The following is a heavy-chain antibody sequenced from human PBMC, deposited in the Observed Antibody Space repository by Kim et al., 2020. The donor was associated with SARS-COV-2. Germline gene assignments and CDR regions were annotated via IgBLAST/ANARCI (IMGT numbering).Heavy chain of an antibody. J-gene: IGHJ4*02. CDR3: SRLGAEGFDY. Sequence: SETLSLTCTVSGGSISSSTYYWGWIRQPPGKGLEWIGNIYYSGSTYYNPSLKSRVTISVDTSKNQFSLKLSSVTAADTAVYYCSRLGAEGFDYWGQGTLVTVSS. CDR2: IYYSGST. V-gene: IGHV4-39*01. CDR1: GGSISSSTYY. D-gene: IGHD3-16*01.